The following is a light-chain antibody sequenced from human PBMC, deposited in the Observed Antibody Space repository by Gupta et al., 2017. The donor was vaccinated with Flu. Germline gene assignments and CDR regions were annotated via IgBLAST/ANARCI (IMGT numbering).Light chain of an antibody. CDR1: TLGNKY. V-gene: IGLV3-1*01. CDR3: QAWDSGTYV. CDR2: QDT. J-gene: IGLJ1*01. Sequence: SYELTHPPSVSVSPGQTASITCSGDTLGNKYASWYQQKPGQSPVLVIYQDTKRPSGIPERFSGSNSGNTATLTISGTQAMDEADYYCQAWDSGTYVFGTGTMVTVL.